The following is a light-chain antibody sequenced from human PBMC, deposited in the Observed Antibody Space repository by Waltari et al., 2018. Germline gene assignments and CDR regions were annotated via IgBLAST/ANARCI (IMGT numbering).Light chain of an antibody. V-gene: IGKV3-11*01. CDR2: DIF. CDR3: HQRGGWPST. J-gene: IGKJ1*01. Sequence: EIVFTQSPVTLSLSPGERATLTCRADQSVSGNLAWYQHKPGQAPRPLIYDIFNRATGIPARFSGSGSGTDFTLTISSLEPEDFATYYCHQRGGWPSTFGQGTRVEIK. CDR1: QSVSGN.